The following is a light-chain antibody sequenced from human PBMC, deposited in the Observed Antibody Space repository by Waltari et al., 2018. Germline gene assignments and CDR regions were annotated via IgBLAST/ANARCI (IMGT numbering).Light chain of an antibody. CDR1: QSLLHSDGKTY. V-gene: IGKV2-29*03. CDR2: QIA. J-gene: IGKJ4*01. CDR3: MQAMNLPLP. Sequence: DIVMTQTPLSLSVTPGQPASISCKSSQSLLHSDGKTYLYWYFQRPGQSPQLLIYQIAGRFAGVPDRFRGSGSGTDFTRRRSRVEPDDIGVYYCMQAMNLPLPFGGGTKVEVK.